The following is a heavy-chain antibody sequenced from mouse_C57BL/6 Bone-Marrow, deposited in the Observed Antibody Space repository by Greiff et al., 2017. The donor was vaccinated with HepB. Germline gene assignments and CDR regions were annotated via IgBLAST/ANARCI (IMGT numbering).Heavy chain of an antibody. J-gene: IGHJ2*01. Sequence: EVQLQQSGAELVRPGASVKLSCTASGFNIKDDYMHWVKQRPEQGLEWIGWIDPENGDTEYASKFQGKATITADTSSNTAYLQLSSLTSEDTAVYYCTTDGSNLDYWGQGTTLTVSS. V-gene: IGHV14-4*01. CDR1: GFNIKDDY. D-gene: IGHD1-1*01. CDR2: IDPENGDT. CDR3: TTDGSNLDY.